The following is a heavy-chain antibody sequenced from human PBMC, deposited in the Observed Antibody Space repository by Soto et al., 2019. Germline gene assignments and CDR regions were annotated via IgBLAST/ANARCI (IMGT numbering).Heavy chain of an antibody. CDR3: ATLTAWNYYDSSGYYIDY. CDR1: GYTLTELS. D-gene: IGHD3-22*01. J-gene: IGHJ4*02. Sequence: ASVKVSCKVSGYTLTELSTHWVRQAPGKGLEWMGGFDPEDGETIYAQKFQGRVTMTEDTSTDTAYMELSSLRSEDTAVYYCATLTAWNYYDSSGYYIDYWGQGTLVTVSS. V-gene: IGHV1-24*01. CDR2: FDPEDGET.